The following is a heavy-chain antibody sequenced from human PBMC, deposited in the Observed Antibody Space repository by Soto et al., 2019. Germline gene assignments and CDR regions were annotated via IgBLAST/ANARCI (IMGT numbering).Heavy chain of an antibody. D-gene: IGHD3-3*01. CDR1: CGSFSGYY. CDR2: INHSGST. CDR3: ASREYYDFWSGYYREAYYYGMDV. Sequence: PSETLSLTCSIYCGSFSGYYWSWIRQPPGKGLEWIGEINHSGSTNYNPSLKSRVTISVDTSKNQFSLKLSSVTAADTAVYYCASREYYDFWSGYYREAYYYGMDVWGQGTTVTVSS. J-gene: IGHJ6*02. V-gene: IGHV4-34*01.